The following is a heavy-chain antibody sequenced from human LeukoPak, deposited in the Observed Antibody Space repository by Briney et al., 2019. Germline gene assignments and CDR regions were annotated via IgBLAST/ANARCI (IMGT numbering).Heavy chain of an antibody. Sequence: GRSLRLSCAASGFTYSSYEMIWVRPSPGKGLEGMSYISSGGDTTYYAHAVRGRFTIYRDNALYLQMDNLGAEDTADYFCARIQQYYSSAWTWGPKKKSGYFDIWGQGTMVTVSS. CDR3: ARIQQYYSSAWTWGPKKKSGYFDI. V-gene: IGHV3-48*03. D-gene: IGHD6-19*01. CDR2: ISSGGDTT. J-gene: IGHJ3*02. CDR1: GFTYSSYE.